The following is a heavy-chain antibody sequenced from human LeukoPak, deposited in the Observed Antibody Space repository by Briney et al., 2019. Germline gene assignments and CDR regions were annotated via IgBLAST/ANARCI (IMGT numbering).Heavy chain of an antibody. J-gene: IGHJ4*02. D-gene: IGHD3-9*01. CDR1: GFTFSSYA. CDR3: VKDSDLVLTGYLFDY. Sequence: PGGSLRLSCSASGFTFSSYAMHWVRQAPGKGLEYGSAISRNGGSTYYADSVKGRFTISRDNSKNTLYLQMSSLRAEDTAVYYCVKDSDLVLTGYLFDYWGQGTLVTVSS. CDR2: ISRNGGST. V-gene: IGHV3-64D*06.